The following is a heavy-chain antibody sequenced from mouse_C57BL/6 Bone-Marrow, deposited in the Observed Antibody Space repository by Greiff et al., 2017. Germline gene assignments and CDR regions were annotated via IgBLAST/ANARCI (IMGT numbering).Heavy chain of an antibody. D-gene: IGHD2-4*01. CDR1: GYAFSSSW. CDR3: ARRGLRRNWYFDV. CDR2: IYPGDGDT. J-gene: IGHJ1*03. V-gene: IGHV1-82*01. Sequence: QVQLQQSGPELVKPGASVKISCKASGYAFSSSWMNWVKQRPGKGLEWIGRIYPGDGDTNYNGKFKGKATLTADKSSSTAYMQLSSLTSEDSAVYFCARRGLRRNWYFDVWGTGTTVTVSS.